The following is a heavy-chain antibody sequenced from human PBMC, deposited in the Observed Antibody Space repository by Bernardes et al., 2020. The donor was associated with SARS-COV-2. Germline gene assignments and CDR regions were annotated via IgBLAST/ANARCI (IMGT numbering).Heavy chain of an antibody. Sequence: GGSLRLSCAASGFTFSSYGMHWVRQAPGKGLEWVAVISYDGSNKYYADSVKGRFTISRDNSKNTLYLQMNSLRAEDTAVYYCASNYDILTGYYRGSGIGGMDVWGHGTTVTVSS. CDR2: ISYDGSNK. CDR3: ASNYDILTGYYRGSGIGGMDV. J-gene: IGHJ6*02. CDR1: GFTFSSYG. D-gene: IGHD3-9*01. V-gene: IGHV3-30*03.